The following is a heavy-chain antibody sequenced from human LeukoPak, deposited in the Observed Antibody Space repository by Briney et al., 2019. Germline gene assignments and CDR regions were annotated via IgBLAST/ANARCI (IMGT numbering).Heavy chain of an antibody. Sequence: GGSLRLSCAASGFTFSDYSMHWVRQAPGKGLNWVAFIRYDGNNKYYADSVKGRFTISRDNAKNSLYLQMNSLRAEDTAVYYCAKDVRSPLPPGIDYWGQGTLVTVSS. D-gene: IGHD3-16*02. CDR2: IRYDGNNK. CDR3: AKDVRSPLPPGIDY. J-gene: IGHJ4*02. CDR1: GFTFSDYS. V-gene: IGHV3-30*02.